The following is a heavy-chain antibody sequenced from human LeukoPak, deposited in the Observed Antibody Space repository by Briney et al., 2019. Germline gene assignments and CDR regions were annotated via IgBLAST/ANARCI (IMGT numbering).Heavy chain of an antibody. J-gene: IGHJ6*02. CDR1: GFSFKNYN. V-gene: IGHV3-48*01. CDR3: ARDPPHGMDV. CDR2: ISHSSRTI. Sequence: GGSLRLSCAASGFSFKNYNLNWVRQAPGKGPEWVSYISHSSRTIYYADSVRGRFTISRDNAKNSMYLQMDSLRAEDTAVYYCARDPPHGMDVWGQGTTVTVSS.